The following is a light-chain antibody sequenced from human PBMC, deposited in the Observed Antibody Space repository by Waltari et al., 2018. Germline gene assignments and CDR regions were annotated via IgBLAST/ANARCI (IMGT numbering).Light chain of an antibody. J-gene: IGLJ3*02. CDR3: AAWDDSLNGPV. CDR1: RPNLGSHP. CDR2: SNN. Sequence: QSVLTQPPSASGTPGQRVTIPCSGSRPNLGSHPVNWYQQLPGTAPKLLIYSNNQRPSGVPDRFSGSKSGTSASLAISGLQSEDEADYYCAAWDDSLNGPVFGGGTKLTVL. V-gene: IGLV1-44*01.